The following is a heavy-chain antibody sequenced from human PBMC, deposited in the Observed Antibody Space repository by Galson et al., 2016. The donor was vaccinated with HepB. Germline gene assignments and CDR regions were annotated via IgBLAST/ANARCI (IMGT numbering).Heavy chain of an antibody. CDR3: ARGSGSYYPYYYFGIDI. Sequence: TLSLTCSVSGGSISSGGYYWSWIRPHPGKGLEWIGYIYYSGGTHYNPSLKSRATISVDMSKNQFSLYLSSVTAADTAVYYCARGSGSYYPYYYFGIDIWGQGTTVTVSS. V-gene: IGHV4-31*03. CDR2: IYYSGGT. CDR1: GGSISSGGYY. D-gene: IGHD3-10*01. J-gene: IGHJ6*02.